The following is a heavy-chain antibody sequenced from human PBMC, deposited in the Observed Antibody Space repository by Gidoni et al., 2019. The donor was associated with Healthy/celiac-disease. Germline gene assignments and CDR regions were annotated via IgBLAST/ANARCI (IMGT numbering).Heavy chain of an antibody. D-gene: IGHD3-9*01. V-gene: IGHV3-23*01. Sequence: EVQLLESGGGLVQPGGSLRLSCAASGFTFSSYAMSWVRQAPGKGLEWVSAIIGSGGSTYYADSVKGRFTISRDNSKNTLYLQMNSLRAEDTAVYYCAKVWGGLGLRYFDWAFDYWGQGTLVTVSS. CDR1: GFTFSSYA. CDR3: AKVWGGLGLRYFDWAFDY. CDR2: IIGSGGST. J-gene: IGHJ4*02.